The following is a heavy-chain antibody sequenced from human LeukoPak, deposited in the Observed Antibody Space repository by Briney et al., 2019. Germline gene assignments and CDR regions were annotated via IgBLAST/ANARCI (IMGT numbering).Heavy chain of an antibody. CDR2: IYTSGST. Sequence: SETLSLTCTVSGYSISSGYYWGWIRQPPGKGLEWIGHIYTSGSTNYSPSLKSRVTMSVDTSKNQFSLKLSSVTAADTAVYYCARDVLAATGSFDYWGQGTQVTVSS. D-gene: IGHD6-13*01. J-gene: IGHJ4*02. CDR1: GYSISSGYY. CDR3: ARDVLAATGSFDY. V-gene: IGHV4-38-2*02.